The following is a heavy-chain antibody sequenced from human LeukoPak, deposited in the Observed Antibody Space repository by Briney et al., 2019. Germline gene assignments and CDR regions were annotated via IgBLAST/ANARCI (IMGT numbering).Heavy chain of an antibody. CDR2: IHRSGNT. D-gene: IGHD3-22*01. CDR3: VRGAGLIYSDRGGIRGYFDD. V-gene: IGHV4-4*02. Sequence: SETLSLTCAVSGDSITNDNWWSWVRQPPGKGLEWIVEIHRSGNTNYNPSLKSRVTTSMDKSKNQVSLKVNSVTAADTAVYYCVRGAGLIYSDRGGIRGYFDDWGQGALVTVSS. CDR1: GDSITNDNW. J-gene: IGHJ4*02.